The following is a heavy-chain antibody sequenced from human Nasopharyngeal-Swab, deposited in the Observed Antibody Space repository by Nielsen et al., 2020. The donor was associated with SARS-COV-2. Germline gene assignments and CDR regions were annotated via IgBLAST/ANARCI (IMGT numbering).Heavy chain of an antibody. CDR1: GYTLTELS. J-gene: IGHJ4*02. CDR3: ARAGDYDSSGYYPPPFDY. V-gene: IGHV1-24*01. CDR2: FDPEDGET. Sequence: ASVKVSCKVSGYTLTELSMHWVRQAPGKGLEWMGGFDPEDGETIYAQKFQGRVTMTEDTSTDTAYMELRSLRSDDTAVYYCARAGDYDSSGYYPPPFDYWGQGTLVTVSS. D-gene: IGHD3-22*01.